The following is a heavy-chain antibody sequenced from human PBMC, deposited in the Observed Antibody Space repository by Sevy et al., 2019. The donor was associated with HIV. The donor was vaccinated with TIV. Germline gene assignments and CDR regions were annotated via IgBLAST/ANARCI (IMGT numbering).Heavy chain of an antibody. CDR2: ISSSSNYI. CDR3: ARDRGVGTSSYGMDV. Sequence: GGSLRLSCASSGLTFSYYSMNWVRQAPGTGLEWVSSISSSSNYIYYADSVKGRFTISRDNAKNSLYLQMNSLRAEDTAVYYCARDRGVGTSSYGMDVWGQGTTVTVSS. CDR1: GLTFSYYS. D-gene: IGHD1-26*01. V-gene: IGHV3-21*01. J-gene: IGHJ6*02.